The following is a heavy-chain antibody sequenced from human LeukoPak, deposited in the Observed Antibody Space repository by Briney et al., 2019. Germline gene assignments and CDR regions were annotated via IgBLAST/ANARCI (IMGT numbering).Heavy chain of an antibody. V-gene: IGHV1-2*02. J-gene: IGHJ4*02. CDR2: INPNSGGT. CDR3: ARDAIVGATMYYFDY. D-gene: IGHD1-26*01. Sequence: ASVKVSCKASGYTFTGYYVHWVRQAPGQGLEWMGWINPNSGGTNYAQKFQGRVTMTRDTSISTAYMELSRLRSDDTAVYYCARDAIVGATMYYFDYWGQGTLVTVSS. CDR1: GYTFTGYY.